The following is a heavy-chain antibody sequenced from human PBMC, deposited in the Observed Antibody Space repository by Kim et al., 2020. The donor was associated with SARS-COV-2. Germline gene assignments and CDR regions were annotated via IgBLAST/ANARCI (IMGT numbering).Heavy chain of an antibody. CDR2: ISSDGKNK. Sequence: GGSLRLSCAASGFTFSSYAMHWVRQAPGKGLEWVAVISSDGKNKYYADPVKGRFTISRDNSKKTLYLEMYNLRPEDTAVYYCAKDRSGWGDYYFYGLDVWGQGTTVTVSS. CDR3: AKDRSGWGDYYFYGLDV. D-gene: IGHD6-19*01. V-gene: IGHV3-30*18. J-gene: IGHJ6*02. CDR1: GFTFSSYA.